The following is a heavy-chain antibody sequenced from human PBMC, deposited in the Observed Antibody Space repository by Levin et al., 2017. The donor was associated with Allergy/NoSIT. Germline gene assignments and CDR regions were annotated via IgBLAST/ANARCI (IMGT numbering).Heavy chain of an antibody. CDR1: GYTFIYSA. J-gene: IGHJ4*02. CDR2: INAGNGNT. Sequence: PGESLKISCKASGYTFIYSAIHWVRQAPGQSLEWMGWINAGNGNTKYSQTFRGRVSFTSDTSASTVYLELSSLKSEDTAVYYCARGASGAYKHLDYWGQGTLVTVSS. CDR3: ARGASGAYKHLDY. V-gene: IGHV1-3*01. D-gene: IGHD1-26*01.